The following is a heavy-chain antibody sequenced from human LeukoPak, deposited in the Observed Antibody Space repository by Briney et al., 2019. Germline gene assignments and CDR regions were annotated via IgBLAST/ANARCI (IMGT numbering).Heavy chain of an antibody. CDR2: INPNSGGT. D-gene: IGHD3-16*01. CDR3: ARSLMITFGTDAFDI. Sequence: PSVNVSCKPSRYTFTGYYMHWVRHAPGQGLEWMGWINPNSGGTNYAQKFQGRVTMTRDTSISTAYMELSRLRSDDTAVYCCARSLMITFGTDAFDIWGQGTMVTVSS. J-gene: IGHJ3*02. V-gene: IGHV1-2*02. CDR1: RYTFTGYY.